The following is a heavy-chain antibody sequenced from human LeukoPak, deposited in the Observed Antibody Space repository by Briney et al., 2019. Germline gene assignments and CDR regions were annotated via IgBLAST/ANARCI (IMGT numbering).Heavy chain of an antibody. CDR3: GRVDNWDDGGY. D-gene: IGHD1-20*01. CDR1: GFTFSSYA. V-gene: IGHV3-30*04. J-gene: IGHJ4*02. Sequence: GGSLRLSCAASGFTFSSYAMHWVRQAPGKGLEWVAVISYDGSNKYYADSVKGRFTISRDNAKNTLYLQMNSLRAEDTAVYYCGRVDNWDDGGYWGQGTLVTVSS. CDR2: ISYDGSNK.